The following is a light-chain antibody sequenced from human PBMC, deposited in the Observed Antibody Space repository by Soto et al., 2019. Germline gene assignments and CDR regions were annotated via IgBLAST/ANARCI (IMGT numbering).Light chain of an antibody. CDR2: KES. V-gene: IGKV1-5*03. CDR3: QNYNSYSEA. Sequence: DIHMTQSPSTLSGSVGDRLTITCRASETISSWLAWYQQKPGKAPKLLIYKESTLKSGVPSRFSGSGSGTELTLTISRLQPDDFATYYCQNYNSYSEACGQGTKVDIK. CDR1: ETISSW. J-gene: IGKJ1*01.